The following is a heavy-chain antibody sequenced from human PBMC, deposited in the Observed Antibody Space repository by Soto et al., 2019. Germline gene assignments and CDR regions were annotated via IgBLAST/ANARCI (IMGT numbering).Heavy chain of an antibody. J-gene: IGHJ4*02. CDR2: IIPAFGTA. V-gene: IGHV1-69*06. CDR1: GGTFNSYL. Sequence: QVQLVQSGAEVKNPGSSVKVSCKTSGGTFNSYLIDWVRQAPGQGLEWMGGIIPAFGTAKYAQKFQGRVTITADKPTTTAYMELRTLTSEDTAVYYCARGLDQPPVGLYFDTWGQGTLVTVSS. CDR3: ARGLDQPPVGLYFDT. D-gene: IGHD2-2*01.